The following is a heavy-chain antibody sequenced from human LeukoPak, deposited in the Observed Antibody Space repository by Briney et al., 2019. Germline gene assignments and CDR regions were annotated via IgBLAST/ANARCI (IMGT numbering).Heavy chain of an antibody. CDR1: GFTFSSYG. D-gene: IGHD3-3*01. CDR2: IWYDGSNK. CDR3: ARDVAIFGVVPKYGMDV. J-gene: IGHJ6*02. V-gene: IGHV3-33*01. Sequence: GRSLRLSCAASGFTFSSYGMHWVRQAPGKGLEWVAVIWYDGSNKYYADSVKGRFTISRDNSKNTLHLQMNSLRAEDTAVYYCARDVAIFGVVPKYGMDVWGQGTTVTVPS.